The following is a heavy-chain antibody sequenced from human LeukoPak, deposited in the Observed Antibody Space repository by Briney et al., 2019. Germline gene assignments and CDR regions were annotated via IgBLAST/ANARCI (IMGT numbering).Heavy chain of an antibody. V-gene: IGHV4-61*02. CDR2: IYTSGST. CDR1: GGSISSGSYY. D-gene: IGHD3-22*01. Sequence: SETLSLTCIVSGGSISSGSYYWSWIRQPAGKGLEWIGRIYTSGSTNYNPSLKSRVTISVDTSKNQFSLKLSSVTAADTAVYYCARDGPYDSSGYIRNYWGQGTLVTVSS. CDR3: ARDGPYDSSGYIRNY. J-gene: IGHJ4*02.